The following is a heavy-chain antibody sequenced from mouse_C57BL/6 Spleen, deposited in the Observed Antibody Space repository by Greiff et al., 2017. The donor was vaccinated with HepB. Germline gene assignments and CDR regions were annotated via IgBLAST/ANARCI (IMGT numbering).Heavy chain of an antibody. CDR1: GYSFTDCN. CDR2: INPNYGTT. J-gene: IGHJ3*01. V-gene: IGHV1-39*01. D-gene: IGHD2-4*01. Sequence: VQLQQSGPELVKPGASVKISCKASGYSFTDCNMNWVKQSHGKSLEWIGVINPNYGTTSYNQTFKGKATLTVDQSSSTAYMQLNRLTSEDSAVYYSARSNYDYGAGFAYWGQGTLVTVAA. CDR3: ARSNYDYGAGFAY.